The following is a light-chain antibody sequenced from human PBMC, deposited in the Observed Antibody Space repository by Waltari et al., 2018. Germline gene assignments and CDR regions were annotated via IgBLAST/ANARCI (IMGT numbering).Light chain of an antibody. CDR2: KDI. CDR3: QSADSSGTYVV. J-gene: IGLJ2*01. Sequence: SYELTQPPSVSVSPGQTARITCSGDALPKRYAYWYQQKPGQAPVLGIYKDIERPSGIPGRFSGSRSGTTVTLTISGVQAEDEADYYCQSADSSGTYVVFGGGTKLTVL. V-gene: IGLV3-25*03. CDR1: ALPKRY.